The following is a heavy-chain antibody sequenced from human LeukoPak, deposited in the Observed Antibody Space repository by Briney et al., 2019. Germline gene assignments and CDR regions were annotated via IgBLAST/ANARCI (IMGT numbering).Heavy chain of an antibody. CDR3: ARGGDGYSYGYRYYYMDV. J-gene: IGHJ6*03. V-gene: IGHV4-39*07. D-gene: IGHD5-18*01. CDR1: GGSISSSSYY. Sequence: SETLSLTCTVSGGSISSSSYYWGWIRQPPGKGLEWIGNIYYSGSTNYNLSLKSRVTISVDTSKNQFSLKLSSVTAADTAVYYCARGGDGYSYGYRYYYMDVWGKGTTVTVSS. CDR2: IYYSGST.